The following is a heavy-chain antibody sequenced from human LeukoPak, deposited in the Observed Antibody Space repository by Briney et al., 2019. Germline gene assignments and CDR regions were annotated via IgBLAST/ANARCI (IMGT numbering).Heavy chain of an antibody. CDR3: ARDGLVVALYYYDY. CDR1: GYTFTNYD. CDR2: ITAYNGNT. J-gene: IGHJ4*02. D-gene: IGHD2-15*01. V-gene: IGHV1-18*01. Sequence: ASVKVSCKASGYTFTNYDISWVRQAPGQGLEWMGWITAYNGNTNYAQKFQGRVTMTTDTSTSTAYMELRSLRSDDTAVYYCARDGLVVALYYYDYWGQGTLVTVSS.